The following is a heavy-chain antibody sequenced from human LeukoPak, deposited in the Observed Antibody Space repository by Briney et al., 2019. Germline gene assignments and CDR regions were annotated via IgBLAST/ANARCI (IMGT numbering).Heavy chain of an antibody. D-gene: IGHD3-10*01. J-gene: IGHJ4*02. CDR2: ITGRGDAT. CDR3: ARVSSMPRGPLVTQYFDF. CDR1: DFSFITYA. Sequence: PGGSLRLSCVGSDFSFITYAMSWVRQAPGKGLEWVSIITGRGDATYYADSVKGRFTISRDNSKNTFYLQMNSLGADDTAVYFCARVSSMPRGPLVTQYFDFWGQGTLVTVSS. V-gene: IGHV3-23*01.